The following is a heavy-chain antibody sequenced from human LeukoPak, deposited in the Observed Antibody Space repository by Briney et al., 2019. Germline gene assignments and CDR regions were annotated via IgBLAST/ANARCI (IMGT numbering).Heavy chain of an antibody. Sequence: QPGRSLRLSCAASGFTFSSYGMHWVRQAPGKGLEGVAVISYDGSNKYYADSVKGRFTISRDNSKNTLYLQMNSLRAEDTAVYYCAKDSSSFAPYYFDYWGQGTLVTVSS. V-gene: IGHV3-30*18. CDR3: AKDSSSFAPYYFDY. D-gene: IGHD6-6*01. CDR1: GFTFSSYG. CDR2: ISYDGSNK. J-gene: IGHJ4*02.